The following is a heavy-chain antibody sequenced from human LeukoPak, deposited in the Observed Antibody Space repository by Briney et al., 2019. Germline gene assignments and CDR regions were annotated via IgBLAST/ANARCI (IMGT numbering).Heavy chain of an antibody. D-gene: IGHD1-1*01. CDR1: GFTFSSYG. V-gene: IGHV3-33*01. J-gene: IGHJ4*02. CDR2: IWYDGSNK. CDR3: ARGGYNWNDVLDY. Sequence: PGGSLRLSCAASGFTFSSYGMHWVRQAPGKGLEWVAVIWYDGSNKYYADSVKGRFTISRDNSKNTLYLQMNSLRAEDTAVYYCARGGYNWNDVLDYWGQGTLVTVSS.